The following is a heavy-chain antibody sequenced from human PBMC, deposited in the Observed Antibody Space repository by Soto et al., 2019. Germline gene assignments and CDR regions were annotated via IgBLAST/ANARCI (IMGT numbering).Heavy chain of an antibody. V-gene: IGHV1-18*04. CDR3: ARAVLGYCTNGVCYTPYYYYYGMHV. CDR1: GYTLTSYG. D-gene: IGHD2-8*01. CDR2: MSAYNGNT. Sequence: GXSVKVSCKASGYTLTSYGVSWVRQAPGQGLEWMGWMSAYNGNTNYAQKLQGRVTMTTDTSTSTAYMELRSLRSDDTAVYYCARAVLGYCTNGVCYTPYYYYYGMHVWGQGTTVTVSS. J-gene: IGHJ6*02.